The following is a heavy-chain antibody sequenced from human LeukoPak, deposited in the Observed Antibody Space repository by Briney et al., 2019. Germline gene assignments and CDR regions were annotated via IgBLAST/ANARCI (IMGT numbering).Heavy chain of an antibody. J-gene: IGHJ3*02. Sequence: PGGSLRLSCAASGFXFRSYWMHWVRQDPGEGLVWVSLMNGDGSSTSYADSVKGRFTISRDNAKNTLYLQMNRLRAEDTAVYYCARTATDAFDIWGQGTMVTVSS. CDR1: GFXFRSYW. D-gene: IGHD2-21*02. CDR2: MNGDGSST. V-gene: IGHV3-74*01. CDR3: ARTATDAFDI.